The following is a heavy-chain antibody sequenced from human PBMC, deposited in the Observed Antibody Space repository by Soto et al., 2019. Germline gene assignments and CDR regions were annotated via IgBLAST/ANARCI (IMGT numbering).Heavy chain of an antibody. V-gene: IGHV3-33*01. CDR1: GFTFNNYG. Sequence: QAQLVESGGGVVQPGRSLRLSCAASGFTFNNYGMHWVRQAPGKGLEWVAVIWNDGSLQYYADSVKGRFTISRDNAKNTVYLQMNSLTADDTGVYYCTSDRHEQWLALGDWFGPWGQGTHVTVSS. D-gene: IGHD6-19*01. CDR3: TSDRHEQWLALGDWFGP. CDR2: IWNDGSLQ. J-gene: IGHJ5*02.